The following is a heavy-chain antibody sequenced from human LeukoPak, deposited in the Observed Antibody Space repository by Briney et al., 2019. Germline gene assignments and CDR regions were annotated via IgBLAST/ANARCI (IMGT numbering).Heavy chain of an antibody. CDR1: GGSFSGYY. CDR2: IYHSGST. CDR3: ARDKFPLVGATGDDAF. J-gene: IGHJ3*01. Sequence: SETLSLTCAVYGGSFSGYYWSWIRQPPGKGLEWIGEIYHSGSTNYNPSLKSRVTISVDKSKNQFSLKLSSVTAADTAMYYCARDKFPLVGATGDDAFWGQGTMVAVSS. D-gene: IGHD1-26*01. V-gene: IGHV4-34*01.